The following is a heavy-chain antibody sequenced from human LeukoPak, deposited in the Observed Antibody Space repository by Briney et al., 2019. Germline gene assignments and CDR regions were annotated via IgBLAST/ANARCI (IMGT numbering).Heavy chain of an antibody. Sequence: SETLSLTGTVSGGSISSGSYYWSWIRQPAGKGLEWIGRIYTSGSTNYNPSLKSRVTISVDTSKNQFSLKLSSVTAADTAVYYCARAPGLPFDYWGQGTLVTVSS. CDR1: GGSISSGSYY. J-gene: IGHJ4*02. CDR3: ARAPGLPFDY. D-gene: IGHD3/OR15-3a*01. V-gene: IGHV4-61*02. CDR2: IYTSGST.